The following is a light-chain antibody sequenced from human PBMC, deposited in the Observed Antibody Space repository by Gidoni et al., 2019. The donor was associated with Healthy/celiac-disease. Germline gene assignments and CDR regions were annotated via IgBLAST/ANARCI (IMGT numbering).Light chain of an antibody. Sequence: EIVMTQSPATLSVSPGERATLSCRASQSVSSNLAWYQQKPGQAPSLLIYGSSTRATGSPPRFSGSGAGTEFTLTISSLQYEDFAVYYCQQYNNWPPWTFGQXTKVEIK. V-gene: IGKV3-15*01. CDR3: QQYNNWPPWT. J-gene: IGKJ1*01. CDR1: QSVSSN. CDR2: GSS.